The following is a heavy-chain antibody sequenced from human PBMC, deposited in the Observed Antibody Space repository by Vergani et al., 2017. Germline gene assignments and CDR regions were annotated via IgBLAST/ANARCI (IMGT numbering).Heavy chain of an antibody. CDR3: ARADSSGYYGSGFN. Sequence: QLVQSGAEVKKPGSSVKVSCKASGFTFTSSAMQWVRQARGQRLEWIGWIVVGSGNTNYAQKFQGRVTITADESTSTAYMELSSLRSEDTAVYYCARADSSGYYGSGFNWGQGTLVTVSS. D-gene: IGHD3-22*01. V-gene: IGHV1-58*02. CDR1: GFTFTSSA. J-gene: IGHJ4*02. CDR2: IVVGSGNT.